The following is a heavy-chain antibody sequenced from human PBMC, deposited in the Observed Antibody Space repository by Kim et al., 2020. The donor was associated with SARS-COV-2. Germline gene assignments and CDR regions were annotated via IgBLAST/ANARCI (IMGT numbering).Heavy chain of an antibody. CDR3: AVVVAAKYYYYGMDV. J-gene: IGHJ6*02. D-gene: IGHD2-15*01. V-gene: IGHV3-30*03. Sequence: DSVKGRFTISRDNSKNTLYLQMNSLRAEDTAVYYCAVVVAAKYYYYGMDVWGQGTTVTVSS.